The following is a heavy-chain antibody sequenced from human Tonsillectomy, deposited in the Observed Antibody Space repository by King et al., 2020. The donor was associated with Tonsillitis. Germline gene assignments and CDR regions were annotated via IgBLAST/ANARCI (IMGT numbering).Heavy chain of an antibody. D-gene: IGHD5-24*01. CDR2: INPSGGST. Sequence: QLVQSGAEVKKPGASVKVSCKASGYTFTSYYMHWVRQAPGQGLEWMGIINPSGGSTSYEQKFQGRVTMTRDTSTRPVYMELSSLRSEDTDVYYCARVATAWGYYFDYWGQGTLVTGSS. V-gene: IGHV1-46*03. CDR1: GYTFTSYY. J-gene: IGHJ4*02. CDR3: ARVATAWGYYFDY.